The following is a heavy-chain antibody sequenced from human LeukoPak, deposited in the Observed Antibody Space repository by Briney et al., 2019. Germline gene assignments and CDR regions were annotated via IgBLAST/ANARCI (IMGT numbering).Heavy chain of an antibody. CDR2: ISWNSGSI. CDR1: GFTFDDYA. J-gene: IGHJ3*02. V-gene: IGHV3-9*01. Sequence: PGRSLRLSCAASGFTFDDYAMHWVRQAPGKGLEWVSGISWNSGSIGYADSVKGRFTISRDNAKNSLYLQMNSLRAEDTALYYCAKDQKTFLDAFDIWGQGQWSPSLQ. CDR3: AKDQKTFLDAFDI.